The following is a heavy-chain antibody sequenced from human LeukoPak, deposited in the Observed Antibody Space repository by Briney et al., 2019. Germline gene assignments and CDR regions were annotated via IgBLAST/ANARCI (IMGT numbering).Heavy chain of an antibody. CDR2: MNPNSGNT. D-gene: IGHD6-19*01. Sequence: ASVKVSCKASGYTFTSYDINWARQATGQGLEWMGWMNPNSGNTGYAQKFQGRVTMTRNTSITTAYMELSSLRSEDTAVYYCARSSSGWLSEATFDYWGQGTLVTVSS. CDR1: GYTFTSYD. J-gene: IGHJ4*02. V-gene: IGHV1-8*01. CDR3: ARSSSGWLSEATFDY.